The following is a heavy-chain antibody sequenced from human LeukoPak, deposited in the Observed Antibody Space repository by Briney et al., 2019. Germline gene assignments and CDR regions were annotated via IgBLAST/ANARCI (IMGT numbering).Heavy chain of an antibody. CDR2: ISSSSSYI. V-gene: IGHV3-21*01. CDR3: ARDLGGRGYYYDSSGYYGY. CDR1: GFTFSSYS. Sequence: GGSLRLSCAASGFTFSSYSMNWVRQAPGKGLEWVSSISSSSSYIYYADSVKGRFTISRDNSKNTLYLQMNSLRAEDTAVYYCARDLGGRGYYYDSSGYYGYWGQGTLVTVSS. J-gene: IGHJ4*02. D-gene: IGHD3-22*01.